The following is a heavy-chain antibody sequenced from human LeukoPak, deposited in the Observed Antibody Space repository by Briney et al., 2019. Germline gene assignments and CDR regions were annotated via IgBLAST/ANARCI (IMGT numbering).Heavy chain of an antibody. V-gene: IGHV4-34*01. CDR1: GGALSGYY. Sequence: PSETLSLTCAVYGGALSGYYWSCIRQPPGKGLECIGEINHSGSTNYNPSLTSPVTISVDTSKHQFSLKLSSVTAADTAVYYCARHLPLAAAGTGVDYWGQGTLVTVSS. CDR2: INHSGST. J-gene: IGHJ4*02. D-gene: IGHD6-13*01. CDR3: ARHLPLAAAGTGVDY.